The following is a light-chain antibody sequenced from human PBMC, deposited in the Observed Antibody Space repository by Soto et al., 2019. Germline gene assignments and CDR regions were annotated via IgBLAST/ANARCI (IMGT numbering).Light chain of an antibody. CDR1: QSISNF. CDR2: SAS. V-gene: IGKV1-27*01. Sequence: DIQMTQSPSSLSASVGDRVTITCRASQSISNFLNWYQKRQGQVPKLLIYSASTLHTGVPSRFSASGSGTDFTLTISSLQPEDVAAYYCQKYNSAPLTFGGGTKVDIK. J-gene: IGKJ4*01. CDR3: QKYNSAPLT.